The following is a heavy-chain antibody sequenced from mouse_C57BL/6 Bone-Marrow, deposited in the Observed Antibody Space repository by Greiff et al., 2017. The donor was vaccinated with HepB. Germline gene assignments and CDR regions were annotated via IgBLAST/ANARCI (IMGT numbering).Heavy chain of an antibody. Sequence: VQVVESGPGLVAPSQSLSITCTVSGFSFTSYGVHWVRQPPGKGLEWLVVIWSDGSTTYNSALKTRLSISKDNSKSQVSLNMNSPQTDDTAMYYCARHSNGYDFGYWGQGTTLPVSS. J-gene: IGHJ2*01. CDR3: ARHSNGYDFGY. V-gene: IGHV2-6-1*01. CDR2: IWSDGST. CDR1: GFSFTSYG. D-gene: IGHD2-14*01.